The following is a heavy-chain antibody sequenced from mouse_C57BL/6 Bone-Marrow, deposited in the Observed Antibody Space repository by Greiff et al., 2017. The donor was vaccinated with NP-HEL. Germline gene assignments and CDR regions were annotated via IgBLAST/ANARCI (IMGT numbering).Heavy chain of an antibody. CDR3: ARGNWDYFDY. V-gene: IGHV1-50*01. CDR2: IDPTDSYT. Sequence: QVQLQQPGAELVKPGASVKLSCKASGYTFTSYWMQWVKQRPGRGLEWIGEIDPTDSYTNYNQKFKGKATLTVDTSSSTAYMQLSSLTSEDSAVYYCARGNWDYFDYGDQGTALTITA. CDR1: GYTFTSYW. D-gene: IGHD4-1*01. J-gene: IGHJ2*01.